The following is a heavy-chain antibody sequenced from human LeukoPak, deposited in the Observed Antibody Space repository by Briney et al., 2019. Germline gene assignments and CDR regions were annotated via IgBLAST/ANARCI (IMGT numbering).Heavy chain of an antibody. CDR3: ARRYSSSWYFDF. CDR2: IYYSGST. V-gene: IGHV4-59*01. D-gene: IGHD6-13*01. J-gene: IGHJ4*02. CDR1: GGSISSYY. Sequence: KPSETLSLTCTVSGGSISSYYWSWIRQPPGKGLEWIGYIYYSGSTDCNPSLRGRVTISGDTSKNQLSLKLRSVTAADTAVYYCARRYSSSWYFDFWGQGTLVTVSS.